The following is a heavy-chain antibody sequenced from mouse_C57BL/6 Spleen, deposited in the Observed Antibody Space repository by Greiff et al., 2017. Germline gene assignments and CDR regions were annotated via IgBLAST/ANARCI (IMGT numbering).Heavy chain of an antibody. Sequence: QVQLQQPGAELVMPGASVKLSCKASGYNFTSYWMHWVKQRPGQGLEWIGEIDPSDSYTNYNQNFKGKSTLTVDKSSSTAYMQLSSLTSEDSSVSYCARIGGWGYFDYWGPGTTLTVSS. CDR3: ARIGGWGYFDY. D-gene: IGHD3-3*01. CDR1: GYNFTSYW. V-gene: IGHV1-69*01. J-gene: IGHJ2*01. CDR2: IDPSDSYT.